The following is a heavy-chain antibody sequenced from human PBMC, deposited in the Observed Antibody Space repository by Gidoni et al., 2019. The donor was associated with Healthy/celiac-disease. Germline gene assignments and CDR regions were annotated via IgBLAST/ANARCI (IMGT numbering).Heavy chain of an antibody. CDR1: GFTFSDYY. D-gene: IGHD2-21*02. Sequence: QVQLLESGGVLVKPGGSLRLSCASTGFTFSDYYMCWNRQAPGKGLEWVSVISSSGSTIYYAGSVKGRFTISRDNAKNSLYLQMNSLRAEDTAVYYCARMPRRVGVTPFGDYWGQGTLVTVSS. J-gene: IGHJ4*02. CDR3: ARMPRRVGVTPFGDY. CDR2: ISSSGSTI. V-gene: IGHV3-11*01.